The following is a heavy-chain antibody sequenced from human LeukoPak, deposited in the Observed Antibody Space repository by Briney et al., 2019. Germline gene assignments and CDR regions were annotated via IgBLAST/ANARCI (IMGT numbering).Heavy chain of an antibody. J-gene: IGHJ4*02. Sequence: PSETLSLTCTVSGGSISNYYWNWIRQPPGKALEWIGHIYHSGSANYNPSLTGRVTMSVDTSKNQFSLKLTSETAADTAVYYCARTEYSYHFSLDYWGQGTLVTVSS. CDR3: ARTEYSYHFSLDY. D-gene: IGHD5-18*01. CDR2: IYHSGSA. V-gene: IGHV4-59*08. CDR1: GGSISNYY.